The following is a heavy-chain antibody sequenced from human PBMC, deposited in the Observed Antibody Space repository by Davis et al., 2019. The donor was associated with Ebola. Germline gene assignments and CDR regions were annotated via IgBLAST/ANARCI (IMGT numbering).Heavy chain of an antibody. CDR3: ASLITMIVDDAFDI. CDR2: ISAYNGNT. D-gene: IGHD3-22*01. CDR1: GYTFTSYG. V-gene: IGHV1-18*01. Sequence: ASVKVSCKASGYTFTSYGISWVRQAPGQGLEWMGWISAYNGNTNYAQKLQGRVTMTTDTSTSTAYMKLRSLRSDDTAVYYCASLITMIVDDAFDIWGQGTMVTVSS. J-gene: IGHJ3*02.